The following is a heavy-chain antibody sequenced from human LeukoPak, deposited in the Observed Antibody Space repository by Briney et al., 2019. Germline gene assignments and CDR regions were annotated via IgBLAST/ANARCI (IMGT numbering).Heavy chain of an antibody. CDR2: ISGSGGST. CDR1: GFTFSTYA. CDR3: ATIGDRRTGELYRIDY. V-gene: IGHV3-23*01. J-gene: IGHJ4*02. D-gene: IGHD7-27*01. Sequence: PGGSLRLSCAASGFTFSTYAMSWVRQAPGKGLEWVSGISGSGGSTYVADSVQGRFTISRDNSIETLYLQMDSLRAEDTAVYYCATIGDRRTGELYRIDYWGQGTLVTVSS.